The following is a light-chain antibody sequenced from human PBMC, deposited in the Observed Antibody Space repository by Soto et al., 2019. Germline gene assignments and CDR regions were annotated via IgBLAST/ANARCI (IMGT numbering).Light chain of an antibody. Sequence: QSALTQPASVSGSPGQSITISCTGTSSDVGGYNYVSWYQQHPGKAPKLMIYEVSNRPSGVSNRFSGSKSGNTASLTICGLQAEDEADYYCSSYTSDSTVFGGGTKLTVL. CDR1: SSDVGGYNY. J-gene: IGLJ2*01. V-gene: IGLV2-14*01. CDR3: SSYTSDSTV. CDR2: EVS.